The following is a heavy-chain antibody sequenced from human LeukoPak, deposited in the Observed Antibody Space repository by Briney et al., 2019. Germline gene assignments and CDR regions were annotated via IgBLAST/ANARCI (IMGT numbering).Heavy chain of an antibody. CDR2: IIYSGGAT. D-gene: IGHD3-22*01. J-gene: IGHJ4*02. CDR3: AKDAGLLLRIDY. Sequence: HPGGSLRLSCAASGFTFSRSAMTWVRQGPGTGLEFVASIIYSGGATYYADSVKGRFTISRDNSKNTLYLQMNSLRAEDTALYYCAKDAGLLLRIDYWGQGTLVTVSS. V-gene: IGHV3-23*01. CDR1: GFTFSRSA.